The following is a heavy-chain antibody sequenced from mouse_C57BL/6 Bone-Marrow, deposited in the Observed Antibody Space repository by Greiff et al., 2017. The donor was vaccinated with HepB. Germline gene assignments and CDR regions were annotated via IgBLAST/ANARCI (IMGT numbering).Heavy chain of an antibody. J-gene: IGHJ1*03. V-gene: IGHV5-6*01. CDR1: GFTFSSYG. D-gene: IGHD1-1*01. Sequence: EVQLVESGGDLVKPGGSLKLSCAASGFTFSSYGMSWVRQTPDKRLECVATISSGGSYTYYPDSVKGRFIISRDNAKNTLYLQMSSLKSEDSAMYYCARQYYYGSRRDWYFDSGAQGPRSPSPQ. CDR2: ISSGGSYT. CDR3: ARQYYYGSRRDWYFDS.